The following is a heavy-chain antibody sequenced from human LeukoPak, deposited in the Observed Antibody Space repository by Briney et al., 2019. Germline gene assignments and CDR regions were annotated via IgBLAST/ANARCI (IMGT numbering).Heavy chain of an antibody. Sequence: GGSLRLSCAASGFTFSSYAMSWVRQAPGRGLEWASAISGSGGSTYYADSGKGRFTLSRDNSKNTLYLQMNSLRAEDTAVYFCAKGKKSGPFDHWGQGTLVTVSS. V-gene: IGHV3-23*01. J-gene: IGHJ4*02. D-gene: IGHD6-25*01. CDR1: GFTFSSYA. CDR3: AKGKKSGPFDH. CDR2: ISGSGGST.